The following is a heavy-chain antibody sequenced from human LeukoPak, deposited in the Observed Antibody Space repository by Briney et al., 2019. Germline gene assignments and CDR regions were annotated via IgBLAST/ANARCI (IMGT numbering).Heavy chain of an antibody. Sequence: SETLSLTCAVYGGSFSGYYWSWIRQPPGKGLEWIGEINHSGSTNYNPSLKSRVTISVDTSKNQFSLKLSSVTAADTAVYYCARTSYSNFVYDYWGQGTLVTVSS. CDR2: INHSGST. V-gene: IGHV4-34*01. D-gene: IGHD4-11*01. J-gene: IGHJ4*02. CDR1: GGSFSGYY. CDR3: ARTSYSNFVYDY.